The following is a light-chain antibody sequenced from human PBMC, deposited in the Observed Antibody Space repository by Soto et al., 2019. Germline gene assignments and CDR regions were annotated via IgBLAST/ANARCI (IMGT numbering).Light chain of an antibody. CDR3: QQAYGFPVT. J-gene: IGKJ5*01. CDR2: AAS. CDR1: QNIISW. V-gene: IGKV1-12*01. Sequence: DIQMTQSPSTVSASVGDRVTITCRASQNIISWLAWYQQQPGRAPKLLIYAASILQSGVPSRFRGSGSGTDFTLTINSLQPEDFATYYCQQAYGFPVTFGQGTRLEIK.